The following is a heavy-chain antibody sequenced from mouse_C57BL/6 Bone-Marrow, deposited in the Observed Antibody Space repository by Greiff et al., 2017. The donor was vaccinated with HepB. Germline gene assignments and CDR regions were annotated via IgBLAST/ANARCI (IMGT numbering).Heavy chain of an antibody. CDR1: GYTFTSYW. V-gene: IGHV1-61*01. CDR3: ARGVLLRLDY. Sequence: QVQLQQPGAELVRPGSSVKLSCKASGYTFTSYWMDWVKQRPGQGLEWIGNIYPSDSETHYNQKFKDKATLTVDKSPSTAYMQLSSLTSEDSAVYYCARGVLLRLDYWGQGTTLTVSS. CDR2: IYPSDSET. D-gene: IGHD1-1*01. J-gene: IGHJ2*01.